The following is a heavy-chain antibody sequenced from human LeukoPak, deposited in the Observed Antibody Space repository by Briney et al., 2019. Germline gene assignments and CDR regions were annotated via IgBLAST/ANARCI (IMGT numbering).Heavy chain of an antibody. CDR2: IYPGDSDV. J-gene: IGHJ4*02. CDR1: EYNFPSYW. V-gene: IGHV5-51*01. CDR3: AILGVGSDGYFKY. Sequence: GESPKISXEGSEYNFPSYWIGWVRQMSGQGLEWVGIIYPGDSDVRYSPSFEGQVTISADKFINTAYLQWSSLRASDTAMYFCAILGVGSDGYFKYWGQGTLVTVSS. D-gene: IGHD2-2*03.